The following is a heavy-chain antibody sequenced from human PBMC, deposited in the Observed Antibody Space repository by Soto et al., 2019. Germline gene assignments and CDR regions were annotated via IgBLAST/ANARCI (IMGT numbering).Heavy chain of an antibody. CDR2: IYYSGSP. CDR1: GGSISSSSYY. J-gene: IGHJ4*02. V-gene: IGHV4-39*01. D-gene: IGHD4-17*01. CDR3: ARPTKPDYGIDY. Sequence: QLQLQESGPGLVKPSETLSLTCTVSGGSISSSSYYWGWIRQPPGKGLEWIGRIYYSGSPYYNPSLESRGSISVDTSKTQFSLTLSSVTAADTAVYYCARPTKPDYGIDYWGQGTLVTVSS.